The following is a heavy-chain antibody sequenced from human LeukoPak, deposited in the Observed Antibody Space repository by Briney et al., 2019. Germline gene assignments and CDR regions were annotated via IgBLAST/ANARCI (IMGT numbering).Heavy chain of an antibody. CDR2: IKQDGSEK. Sequence: GGSLRLSCAASGFTFSIYWMSWVRQAPGKGLEWVANIKQDGSEKYYVDSVKGRFTISRDNAKNSLYLQMDSLRAEDTAVYYCARDMDFDCWGQGTLVTVSS. J-gene: IGHJ4*02. V-gene: IGHV3-7*01. D-gene: IGHD3-10*01. CDR1: GFTFSIYW. CDR3: ARDMDFDC.